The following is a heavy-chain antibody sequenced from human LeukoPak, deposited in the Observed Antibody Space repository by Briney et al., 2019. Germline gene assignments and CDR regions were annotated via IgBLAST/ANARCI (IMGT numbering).Heavy chain of an antibody. D-gene: IGHD6-13*01. Sequence: SGGSLRLSCAASGFTFSSYAMSWVRQAPGKGLEWVSYISSSGSTVYYADSMKGRFTISRDNAKNSLYLQMNNLRAEDTALYYCARAESSSWYAGDYWGQEPWSPSPQ. CDR2: ISSSGSTV. CDR1: GFTFSSYA. V-gene: IGHV3-48*04. CDR3: ARAESSSWYAGDY. J-gene: IGHJ4*01.